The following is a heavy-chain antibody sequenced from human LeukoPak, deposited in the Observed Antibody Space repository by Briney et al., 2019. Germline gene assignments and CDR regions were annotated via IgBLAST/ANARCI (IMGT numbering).Heavy chain of an antibody. CDR1: GFTFSSYS. Sequence: GGSLRLSCAASGFTFSSYSMNWVRQAPGKGLEWVSSISSSSSYIYYADSVKGRFTISRDNSKNTLYLQMNSLRAEDTAVYYCAKAYSSGWYLLVDYFDYWGQGTLVTVSS. V-gene: IGHV3-21*04. D-gene: IGHD6-19*01. CDR2: ISSSSSYI. CDR3: AKAYSSGWYLLVDYFDY. J-gene: IGHJ4*02.